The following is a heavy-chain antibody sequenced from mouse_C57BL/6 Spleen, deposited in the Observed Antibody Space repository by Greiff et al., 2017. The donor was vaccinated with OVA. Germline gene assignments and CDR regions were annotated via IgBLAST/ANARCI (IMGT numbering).Heavy chain of an antibody. Sequence: QVQLQQSGAELVKPGASVKVSCKASGYTFTSYWLHWVQQRPGQGLAWIGRLHPSDSDTNYNQKFTGKATLTVDKSSSTAYMQRSSLTSEDSAVYYCARYYSNDVFAYWGQGTLVTVSA. CDR1: GYTFTSYW. V-gene: IGHV1-74*01. D-gene: IGHD2-12*01. J-gene: IGHJ3*01. CDR3: ARYYSNDVFAY. CDR2: LHPSDSDT.